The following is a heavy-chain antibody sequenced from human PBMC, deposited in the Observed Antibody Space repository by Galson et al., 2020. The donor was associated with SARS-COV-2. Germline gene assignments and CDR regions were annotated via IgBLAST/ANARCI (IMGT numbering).Heavy chain of an antibody. CDR1: GGPMSSFY. Sequence: SETLSLTCSVSGGPMSSFYWSWIRQPAGKGLEWIGRVYTTGSTHYNPSLRSRLTMSVDTSKNQFSLTLTSVTAADTAIYYCARGQTSHDILTGYSDNFDSWGQGTLVTVSS. V-gene: IGHV4-4*07. D-gene: IGHD3-9*01. J-gene: IGHJ4*02. CDR2: VYTTGST. CDR3: ARGQTSHDILTGYSDNFDS.